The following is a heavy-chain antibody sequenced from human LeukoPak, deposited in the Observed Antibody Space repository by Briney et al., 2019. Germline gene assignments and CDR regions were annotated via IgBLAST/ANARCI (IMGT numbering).Heavy chain of an antibody. CDR3: ARAGGTRDYYFDY. D-gene: IGHD3-16*01. V-gene: IGHV4-59*01. J-gene: IGHJ4*02. CDR1: GGSISSYY. Sequence: SETLSLTCTVSGGSISSYYWSWIRQPPGKGLEWIGYIYYSGSATYNPSLKSRVTISVDTSKNQFSLRLSSVTAADTAVYYCARAGGTRDYYFDYWGQGTLVTVSS. CDR2: IYYSGSA.